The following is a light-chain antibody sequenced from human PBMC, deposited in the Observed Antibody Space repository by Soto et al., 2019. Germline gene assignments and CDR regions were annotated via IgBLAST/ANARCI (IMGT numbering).Light chain of an antibody. J-gene: IGKJ1*01. V-gene: IGKV3-20*01. CDR1: QSVTSSY. Sequence: EIVLTQSPGTLSLSPGERATLSCGASQSVTSSYLAWYQQKPGQAPRLLIYGASSRATGIPDRFSGSGSGTDFTLTISRLEPEDFAVYYCQQYGSSSTWTFGQGTKVEIK. CDR2: GAS. CDR3: QQYGSSSTWT.